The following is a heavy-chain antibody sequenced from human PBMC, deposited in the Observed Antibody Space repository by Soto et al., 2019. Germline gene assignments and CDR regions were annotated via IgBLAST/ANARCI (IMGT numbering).Heavy chain of an antibody. V-gene: IGHV3-30*18. CDR2: ISYDGSNK. CDR1: GFTFSSYG. J-gene: IGHJ1*01. CDR3: AKDAQYFDWLLHSAEYFQH. Sequence: QVQLVESGGGVVQPGRSLRLSCAASGFTFSSYGMHWVRQAPGKGLEWVAVISYDGSNKYYADSVKGRFTISRDNSKNTLYLQMNSLRAEDTAVYYCAKDAQYFDWLLHSAEYFQHWGQGTLVTVSS. D-gene: IGHD3-9*01.